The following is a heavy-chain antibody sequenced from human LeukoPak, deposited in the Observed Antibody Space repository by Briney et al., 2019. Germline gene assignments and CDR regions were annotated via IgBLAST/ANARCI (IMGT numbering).Heavy chain of an antibody. V-gene: IGHV4-30-2*01. J-gene: IGHJ4*02. CDR1: GDSISRGVHY. CDR2: ISHIGTI. Sequence: SQTLSLTCTVSGDSISRGVHYWGWIRQPPGKGLEWIGYISHIGTIDYNPSLKSRVTISVDKSKNQFSLKLSSVTAADTAVYYCARDRPYSSSWRDFDYWGQGTLVTVSS. CDR3: ARDRPYSSSWRDFDY. D-gene: IGHD6-13*01.